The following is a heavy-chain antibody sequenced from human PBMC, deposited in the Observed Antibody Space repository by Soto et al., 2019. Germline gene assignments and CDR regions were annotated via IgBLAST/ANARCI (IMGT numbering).Heavy chain of an antibody. Sequence: QVQLVESGGGVVQPGRSLRLSCAASGFTFSSYGMHWVRQAPGKGLEWVAVISYDGSNKYYADSVKGRFTISRDNSKNTLYLKMNSLRAEDTAVYYCAKDRMYSGSYSDYWGQGTLVTVSS. CDR1: GFTFSSYG. V-gene: IGHV3-30*18. CDR3: AKDRMYSGSYSDY. J-gene: IGHJ4*02. CDR2: ISYDGSNK. D-gene: IGHD1-26*01.